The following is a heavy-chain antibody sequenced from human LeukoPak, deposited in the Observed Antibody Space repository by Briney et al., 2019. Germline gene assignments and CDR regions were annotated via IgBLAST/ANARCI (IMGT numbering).Heavy chain of an antibody. D-gene: IGHD2-2*01. CDR2: IYTSGST. J-gene: IGHJ4*02. CDR1: GGSISSYY. Sequence: SETLSLTCTVSGGSISSYYWSWIRQPAGKGLEWIGRIYTSGSTNYNPSLKSRVTISVDTSKNQFSLKLSSVTAADTAVYYCARAEYCSSTSCYRRHPFDYWGQGTLVTVSS. V-gene: IGHV4-4*07. CDR3: ARAEYCSSTSCYRRHPFDY.